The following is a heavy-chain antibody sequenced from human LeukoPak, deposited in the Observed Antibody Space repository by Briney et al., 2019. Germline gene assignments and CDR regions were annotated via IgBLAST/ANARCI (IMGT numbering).Heavy chain of an antibody. D-gene: IGHD2-8*02. Sequence: NPSETLSLTCAVYGGSFSGYYWSWIRQPPGKGLEWIGEIHHSGATNYNPSLKSRVTISVDTSKIQFSLKLSSVTAADTAVYYCARVPTGYRYFDLWGRGTLVTVSS. CDR3: ARVPTGYRYFDL. V-gene: IGHV4-34*01. J-gene: IGHJ2*01. CDR1: GGSFSGYY. CDR2: IHHSGAT.